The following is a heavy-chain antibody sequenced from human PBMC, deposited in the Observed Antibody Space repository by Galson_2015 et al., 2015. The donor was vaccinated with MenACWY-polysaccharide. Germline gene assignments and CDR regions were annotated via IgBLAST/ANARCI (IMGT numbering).Heavy chain of an antibody. D-gene: IGHD2-21*01. CDR2: ISYNGNNI. J-gene: IGHJ6*02. CDR1: GFTFSSYA. CDR3: ARSYCDRTTCYGMDV. V-gene: IGHV3-30-3*01. Sequence: SLRLSCAASGFTFSSYAMHWVHQAPGKGLEWVAVISYNGNNIYYADSEEGRFTISRDNFKSTLYLQMNSLRPEDTGVYYCARSYCDRTTCYGMDVWGQGTMVTVSS.